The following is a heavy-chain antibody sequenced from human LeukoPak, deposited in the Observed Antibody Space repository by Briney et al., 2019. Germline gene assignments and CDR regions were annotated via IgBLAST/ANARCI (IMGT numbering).Heavy chain of an antibody. Sequence: GGSLRLSCAASGFTSTNYAMNWVRQAPVKGLEWVSAITGGGDTTCYADSVKGRFTISRDNSKNTLFLQMNSLRADDTAVYYCVRTTGYLAYWGQGTLVTVSS. CDR1: GFTSTNYA. CDR2: ITGGGDTT. CDR3: VRTTGYLAY. D-gene: IGHD3-9*01. V-gene: IGHV3-23*01. J-gene: IGHJ4*02.